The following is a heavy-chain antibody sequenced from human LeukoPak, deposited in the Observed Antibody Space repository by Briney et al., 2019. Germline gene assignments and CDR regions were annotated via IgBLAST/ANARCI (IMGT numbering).Heavy chain of an antibody. Sequence: GGSLRLSCAASGFTFSSYRMNWVRQAPGKGLEWVSSISSSSSYIYYADSVKGRFTISRDNAKNSLYLQMNSLRAEDTAVYYCARDHPYQLLSYMDVWGKGTTVTVSS. V-gene: IGHV3-21*01. CDR1: GFTFSSYR. J-gene: IGHJ6*03. CDR2: ISSSSSYI. CDR3: ARDHPYQLLSYMDV. D-gene: IGHD2-2*01.